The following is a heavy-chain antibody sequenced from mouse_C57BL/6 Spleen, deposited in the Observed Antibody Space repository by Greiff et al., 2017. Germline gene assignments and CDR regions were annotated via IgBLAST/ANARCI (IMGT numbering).Heavy chain of an antibody. CDR2: FYPGSGSI. CDR3: ARHEERADGYYPFAY. D-gene: IGHD2-3*01. V-gene: IGHV1-62-2*01. CDR1: GYTFTEYT. Sequence: LVESGAELVKPGASVKLSCKASGYTFTEYTIHWVKQRSGQGLEWIGWFYPGSGSIKYNEKFKDKATLTADKSSGTVYMALSRLTSEDAAVYFCARHEERADGYYPFAYWGQGTLVTVSA. J-gene: IGHJ3*01.